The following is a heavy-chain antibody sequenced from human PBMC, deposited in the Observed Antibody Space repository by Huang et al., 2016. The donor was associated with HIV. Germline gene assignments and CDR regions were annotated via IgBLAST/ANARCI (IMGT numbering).Heavy chain of an antibody. V-gene: IGHV1-69*01. Sequence: QVQLVQSGAEVKKPGSSVKVSCNASGGTFSSYAISWVRQAPGQGLEWMGGIIPIFGTANYAQKFQGRVTSTADESTGTAYMDLSSLRSEDTAVYYCAGKVGGIGLPLFDYWGQGTLVTVSS. CDR2: IIPIFGTA. CDR3: AGKVGGIGLPLFDY. CDR1: GGTFSSYA. D-gene: IGHD2-15*01. J-gene: IGHJ4*02.